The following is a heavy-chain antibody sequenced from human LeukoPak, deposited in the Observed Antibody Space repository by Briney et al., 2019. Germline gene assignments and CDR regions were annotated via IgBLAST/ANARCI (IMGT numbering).Heavy chain of an antibody. V-gene: IGHV3-30*02. CDR3: AKDLGYYDFWSGYYMTVDY. D-gene: IGHD3-3*01. Sequence: PGGSLRLSCAASGFTFSSYGMHWVRQAPGKGLEWVAFIRYNGSNKYYAASVKGRLTISRDKSQNTLYLQMNSLRAEDTAVYYCAKDLGYYDFWSGYYMTVDYWGQGTLVTVSS. J-gene: IGHJ4*02. CDR2: IRYNGSNK. CDR1: GFTFSSYG.